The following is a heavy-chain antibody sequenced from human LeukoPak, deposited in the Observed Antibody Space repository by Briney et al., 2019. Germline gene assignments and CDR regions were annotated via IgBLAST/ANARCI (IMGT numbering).Heavy chain of an antibody. Sequence: SETLSLTCTVSGGSISSYYWSWIRQPPGKGLEWIGYIYTSGSTNYNPSLKSRVTISVDTSKNQFSLKLSSVAAADTAVYYCARHVTTLVGAAAIISWFDPWGQGTLVIVSS. V-gene: IGHV4-4*09. D-gene: IGHD2-15*01. CDR3: ARHVTTLVGAAAIISWFDP. J-gene: IGHJ5*02. CDR1: GGSISSYY. CDR2: IYTSGST.